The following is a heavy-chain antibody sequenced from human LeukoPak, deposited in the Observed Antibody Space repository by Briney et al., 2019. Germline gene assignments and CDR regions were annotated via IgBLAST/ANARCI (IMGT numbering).Heavy chain of an antibody. D-gene: IGHD3-16*01. CDR3: ARGGHLDY. Sequence: ETLSLTCAVYGGSFSGYYWSWVRQAPGKGLEWVANIKQDGSEKYYVDSVKGRFTISRDNAKNSLYLQMNSLRAEDTAVYYCARGGHLDYWGQGTLVTVSS. CDR1: GGSFSGYY. V-gene: IGHV3-7*01. CDR2: IKQDGSEK. J-gene: IGHJ4*02.